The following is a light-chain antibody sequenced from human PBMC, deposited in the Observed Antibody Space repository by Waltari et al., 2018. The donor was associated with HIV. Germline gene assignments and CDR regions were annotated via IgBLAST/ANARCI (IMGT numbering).Light chain of an antibody. J-gene: IGKJ3*01. Sequence: EIVLTQSPGTLSLSPGERATLSCRASRSVTSNYLAWYQHKTGQAPRLLMYDVSTRATGDPDRFSGSGSGTDFTLSITRLEPEDCAVYYCQQYGSTPFTFGPGTRVDMK. CDR1: RSVTSNY. CDR2: DVS. V-gene: IGKV3-20*01. CDR3: QQYGSTPFT.